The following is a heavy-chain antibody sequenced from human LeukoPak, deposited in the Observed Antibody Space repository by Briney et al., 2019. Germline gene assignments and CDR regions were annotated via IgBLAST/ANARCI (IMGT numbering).Heavy chain of an antibody. CDR1: GGSISSYY. V-gene: IGHV4-59*01. D-gene: IGHD3-3*01. J-gene: IGHJ6*02. Sequence: SETLSLTCTVSGGSISSYYWSWIRQPPGKGLEWIGYIYYSGSTNYNPSLKSRVTISVDTSKNQFSLKLSSVTAADTAVYYCARSEWSRYCYYGMDVWGQGTTVTVSS. CDR2: IYYSGST. CDR3: ARSEWSRYCYYGMDV.